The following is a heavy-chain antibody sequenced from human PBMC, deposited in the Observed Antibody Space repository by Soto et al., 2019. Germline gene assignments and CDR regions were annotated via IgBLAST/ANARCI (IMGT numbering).Heavy chain of an antibody. J-gene: IGHJ6*02. D-gene: IGHD3-10*01. CDR3: AKAPPQKYGSGRKGYYYYGMDV. Sequence: GGSLRLSCAASGFTFSSYAMSWVRQAPGKGLEWVSAISGSGGSTYYADSVKGRFTISRDNSKNTLYLQMNSLRAEDTAVYYCAKAPPQKYGSGRKGYYYYGMDVWGQGTTVTVSS. CDR2: ISGSGGST. CDR1: GFTFSSYA. V-gene: IGHV3-23*01.